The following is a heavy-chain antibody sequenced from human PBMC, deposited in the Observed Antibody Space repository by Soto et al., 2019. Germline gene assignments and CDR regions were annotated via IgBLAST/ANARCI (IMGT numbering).Heavy chain of an antibody. Sequence: SETLSLTCAVSGGSISSGGYSWTWIRQPPGKGLEWIGYIYHSGSTYYNPSLKSRVTISVDRSKNQFSLKLNSVTAADTAVYYCARAIGWFGELLGGYYFDYWGQGTLVTVSS. V-gene: IGHV4-30-2*01. J-gene: IGHJ4*02. D-gene: IGHD3-10*01. CDR1: GGSISSGGYS. CDR2: IYHSGST. CDR3: ARAIGWFGELLGGYYFDY.